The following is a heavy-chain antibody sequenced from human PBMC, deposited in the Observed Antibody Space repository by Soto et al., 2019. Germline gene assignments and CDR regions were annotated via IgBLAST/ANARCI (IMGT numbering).Heavy chain of an antibody. CDR1: GGSISSSNW. V-gene: IGHV4-4*02. Sequence: SETLSLTCAVSGGSISSSNWWSWVRQPPGKGLEWIGEIHHSGSTNDNPSLKSRVTISVDKSKNQFSLKLTSVTAADTAVYYCASRSIVVVAPGYWGQGTLVTVSS. CDR2: IHHSGST. J-gene: IGHJ4*02. D-gene: IGHD2-2*01. CDR3: ASRSIVVVAPGY.